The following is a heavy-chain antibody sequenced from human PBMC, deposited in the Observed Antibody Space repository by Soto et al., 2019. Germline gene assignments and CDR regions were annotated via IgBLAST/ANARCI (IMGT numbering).Heavy chain of an antibody. CDR3: AKDPAGHTTMIVVAPFDY. J-gene: IGHJ4*02. Sequence: GGSLRLSCAASGFTFSSYAMSWVRQAPGKGLEWVSAISGSGGSTYYADSVKGRFTISRDNSKNTLYLQMNSLRAEDTAVYYCAKDPAGHTTMIVVAPFDYWGQGTLVTVSS. D-gene: IGHD3-22*01. CDR2: ISGSGGST. V-gene: IGHV3-23*01. CDR1: GFTFSSYA.